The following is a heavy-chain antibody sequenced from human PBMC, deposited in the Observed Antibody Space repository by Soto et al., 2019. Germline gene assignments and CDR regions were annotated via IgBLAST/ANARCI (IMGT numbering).Heavy chain of an antibody. J-gene: IGHJ6*03. CDR1: GGSFSGYY. CDR2: INHSGST. V-gene: IGHV4-34*01. Sequence: SETLSLTCAVYGGSFSGYYWSWIRQPPGKGLERIGEINHSGSTNYNPSLKSRVTISVDTSKNQFSLKLSSVTAADTAVYYCARGGRTVTTDYYYYMDVWGKGTTVTVSS. CDR3: ARGGRTVTTDYYYYMDV. D-gene: IGHD4-17*01.